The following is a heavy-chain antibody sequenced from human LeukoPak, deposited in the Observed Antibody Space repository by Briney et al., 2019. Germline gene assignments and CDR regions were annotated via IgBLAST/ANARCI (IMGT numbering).Heavy chain of an antibody. CDR3: ASTRGYYDSSGYYFDY. Sequence: SVKVSCKASGYTFTSYAISWVRQAPGQGLEWMGGIIPIFGTANYAQKFQGRVTITADESTSTAYMELSSLRSEDTAVYYCASTRGYYDSSGYYFDYWGQGTLVTVSS. CDR1: GYTFTSYA. J-gene: IGHJ4*02. CDR2: IIPIFGTA. D-gene: IGHD3-22*01. V-gene: IGHV1-69*13.